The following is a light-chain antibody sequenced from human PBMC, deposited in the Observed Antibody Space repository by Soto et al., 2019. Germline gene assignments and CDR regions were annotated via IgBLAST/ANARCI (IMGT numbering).Light chain of an antibody. V-gene: IGKV3-20*01. CDR1: QSVSSSF. Sequence: EIVLTQSPGTLSLSPGERAPLSCRASQSVSSSFLAWYQQKRGQPPRLLIYGASSRATGVPDKFSGSGSGTDFTLKISRVEAEDVGVYYCMQSIQVPITFGQGTRLEI. J-gene: IGKJ5*01. CDR2: GAS. CDR3: MQSIQVPIT.